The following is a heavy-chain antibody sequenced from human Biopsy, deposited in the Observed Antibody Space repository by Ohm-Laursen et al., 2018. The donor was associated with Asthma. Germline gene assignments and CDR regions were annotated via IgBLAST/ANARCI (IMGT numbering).Heavy chain of an antibody. J-gene: IGHJ4*02. CDR1: GGSINNFY. D-gene: IGHD2-21*02. CDR2: VYYSGST. CDR3: ARGVDRVTGLLDHFDS. Sequence: SETLSLTCTVSGGSINNFYWSWIRQPPGKGLESIGHVYYSGSTNYNPSLKSRVTISIDASKNLFSLKLTSVTAADTAVYYCARGVDRVTGLLDHFDSWGQVTLVTVSS. V-gene: IGHV4-59*01.